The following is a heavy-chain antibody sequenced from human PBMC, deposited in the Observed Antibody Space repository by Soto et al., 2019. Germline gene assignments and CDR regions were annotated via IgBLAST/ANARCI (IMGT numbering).Heavy chain of an antibody. CDR3: AHSRCGGDCLQSYSSHYYYGMDV. Sequence: QITLKESGPTLVRPTQTLTLTCTFSGFSLSTSGVGVCWIRPPPGKALEWLALIYWDYDKRYSPSLKSRLTITKDTSKNQVVLTITNMDPVDTATYYCAHSRCGGDCLQSYSSHYYYGMDVWGQGNTVTVSS. J-gene: IGHJ6*02. CDR2: IYWDYDK. D-gene: IGHD2-21*02. CDR1: GFSLSTSGVG. V-gene: IGHV2-5*02.